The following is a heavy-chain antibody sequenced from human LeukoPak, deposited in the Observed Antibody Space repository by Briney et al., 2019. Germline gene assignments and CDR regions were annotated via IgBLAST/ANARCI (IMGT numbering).Heavy chain of an antibody. V-gene: IGHV1-18*01. CDR2: ISAYNGNT. Sequence: GASVKVSCKASGYTFTSYGISWVRQATGQGLEWMGWISAYNGNTDYAQKLQGRVTMNTDTSTSTTYMELRSLRSDDTAVYYCARGCSSTSCRGFDPWGQGTLVTVSS. D-gene: IGHD2-2*01. CDR1: GYTFTSYG. CDR3: ARGCSSTSCRGFDP. J-gene: IGHJ5*02.